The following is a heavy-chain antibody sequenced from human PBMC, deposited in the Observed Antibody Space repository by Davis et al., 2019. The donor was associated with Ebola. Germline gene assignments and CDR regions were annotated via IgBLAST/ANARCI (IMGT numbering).Heavy chain of an antibody. D-gene: IGHD3-9*01. V-gene: IGHV1-69-2*01. Sequence: VKVSCMASGYDLSDYYLHWVRGAPAKGMEWVGLDDLKGGKTAYAEKFQDRVTITADKSTDTVYMELSSLRYEDTAVYYCATLDILTAYIPYAMDVWGQGTTVTVS. CDR3: ATLDILTAYIPYAMDV. J-gene: IGHJ6*02. CDR2: DDLKGGKT. CDR1: GYDLSDYY.